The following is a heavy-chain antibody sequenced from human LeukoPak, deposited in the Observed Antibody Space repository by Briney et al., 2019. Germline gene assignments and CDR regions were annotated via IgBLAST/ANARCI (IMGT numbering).Heavy chain of an antibody. D-gene: IGHD2-15*01. CDR3: ARDESGGYYVY. V-gene: IGHV3-7*01. J-gene: IGHJ4*02. CDR2: IKQDGSMK. Sequence: GGSLSLSCEASGSTFSRHWMSWVRQAPGRGLEWVANIKQDGSMKQYADSVRGRFIISRDNAKNSVYLQLSSLKAEDSAVYFCARDESGGYYVYWGQGTLVTVSS. CDR1: GSTFSRHW.